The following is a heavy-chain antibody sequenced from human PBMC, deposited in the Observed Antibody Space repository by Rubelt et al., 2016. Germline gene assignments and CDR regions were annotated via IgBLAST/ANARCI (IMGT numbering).Heavy chain of an antibody. Sequence: RGLEWVSSISSSSSYIYYADSVKGRFTISRDNAKNSLYLQMNSLRAEDTAVYYCARGTDSSGSTGGAFDIWGQGTMVTVSS. CDR2: ISSSSSYI. D-gene: IGHD3-22*01. CDR3: ARGTDSSGSTGGAFDI. J-gene: IGHJ3*02. V-gene: IGHV3-21*01.